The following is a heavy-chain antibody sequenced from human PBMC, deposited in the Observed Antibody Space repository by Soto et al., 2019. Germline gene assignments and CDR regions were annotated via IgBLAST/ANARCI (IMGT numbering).Heavy chain of an antibody. CDR3: ARVRSGFDAFDI. D-gene: IGHD3-10*01. J-gene: IGHJ3*02. Sequence: QVQLVESGGGLVKPGGSLRLSCAASGFTFSDYYMNWIRQAPGKGLEWIAYISSSSTYTNYADSVKGRFTISRDNAKNSLYLLMNSLRAEDTAVYYCARVRSGFDAFDIWCQWTMVTVSS. CDR1: GFTFSDYY. CDR2: ISSSSTYT. V-gene: IGHV3-11*06.